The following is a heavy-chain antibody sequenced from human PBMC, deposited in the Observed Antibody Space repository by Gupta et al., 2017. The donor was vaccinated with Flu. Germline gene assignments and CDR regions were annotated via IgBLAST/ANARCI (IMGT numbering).Heavy chain of an antibody. D-gene: IGHD5-24*01. CDR2: INQDGSTK. CDR3: ARNRGWEQFDY. CDR1: GFTFSDSW. Sequence: EVQLVESGGGLVQPGGSLRLSCAASGFTFSDSWMNWVRQAPGKGLEWVANINQDGSTKNDVDSLKGRFTVSRDNAKNSLYLQMDSLRAEDTTVYFCARNRGWEQFDYWGQGTLVTVSS. V-gene: IGHV3-7*01. J-gene: IGHJ4*02.